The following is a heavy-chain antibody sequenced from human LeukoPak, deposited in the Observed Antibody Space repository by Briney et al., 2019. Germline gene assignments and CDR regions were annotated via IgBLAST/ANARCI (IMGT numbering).Heavy chain of an antibody. CDR1: GFTVSSNY. J-gene: IGHJ3*02. V-gene: IGHV3-23*01. D-gene: IGHD3-22*01. Sequence: PGGSLRLSCAASGFTVSSNYMSWVRQAPGKGLEWVSAISGSGGSTYYADSVKGRFTVSRDNSKNTLYLQMNSLRAEDTAVYYCAKDRVHSSGYYLYDALDIWGQGTMVTVSS. CDR2: ISGSGGST. CDR3: AKDRVHSSGYYLYDALDI.